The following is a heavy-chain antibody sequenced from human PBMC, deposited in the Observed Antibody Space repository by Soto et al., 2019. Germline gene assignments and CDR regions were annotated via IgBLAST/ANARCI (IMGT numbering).Heavy chain of an antibody. Sequence: ASVKVSCKASGYTFTSYGISWVRQAPGQGLEWMGWISAYNGNTNYAQKLQGRVTMTTDTSTSTAYMELRSLRSDDTAVYYCARDMVRGAKRVVNWLDPWGEGTLAAVYS. J-gene: IGHJ5*02. D-gene: IGHD3-10*01. V-gene: IGHV1-18*04. CDR3: ARDMVRGAKRVVNWLDP. CDR1: GYTFTSYG. CDR2: ISAYNGNT.